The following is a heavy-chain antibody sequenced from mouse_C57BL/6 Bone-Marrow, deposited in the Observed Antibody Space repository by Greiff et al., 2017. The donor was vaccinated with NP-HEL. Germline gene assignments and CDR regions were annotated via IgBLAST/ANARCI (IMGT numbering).Heavy chain of an antibody. CDR1: GYTFTSYW. Sequence: QVHVKQPGAELVKPGASVKMSCKASGYTFTSYWITWVKQRPGQGLEWIGDIYPGSGSTNYNEKFKSKATLTVDTSSSTAYMQLSSLTSEDSAVYYCARPSYGTPYWYFDVWGTGTTVTVSS. V-gene: IGHV1-55*01. CDR3: ARPSYGTPYWYFDV. D-gene: IGHD1-1*01. J-gene: IGHJ1*03. CDR2: IYPGSGST.